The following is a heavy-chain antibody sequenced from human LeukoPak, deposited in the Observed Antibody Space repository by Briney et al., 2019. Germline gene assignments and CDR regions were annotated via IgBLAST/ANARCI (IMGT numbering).Heavy chain of an antibody. CDR2: IKPDGSEQ. CDR3: AREEGWHLDI. Sequence: GSLRLSCAASGFAFRSSYMSWVRQAPGGGLECVSKIKPDGSEQFYVDSVKGRFTVSRDNAKNSLYLQMDNLRAEDAAVYYCAREEGWHLDIWGRGTLVTISS. CDR1: GFAFRSSY. J-gene: IGHJ2*01. V-gene: IGHV3-7*01.